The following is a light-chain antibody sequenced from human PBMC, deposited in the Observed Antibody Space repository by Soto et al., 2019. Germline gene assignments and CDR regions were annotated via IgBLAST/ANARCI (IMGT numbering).Light chain of an antibody. J-gene: IGKJ5*01. Sequence: EIVLAQSPATLSLSLGDRATLSCGASQSVSRSYLAWYQQKPGQAPSLLIYGASRRATGIPDRFSGSGSGTDFTLTISRLEPEDFAVYYCQQYDSSPITFGQGTRLEIK. V-gene: IGKV3-20*01. CDR2: GAS. CDR3: QQYDSSPIT. CDR1: QSVSRSY.